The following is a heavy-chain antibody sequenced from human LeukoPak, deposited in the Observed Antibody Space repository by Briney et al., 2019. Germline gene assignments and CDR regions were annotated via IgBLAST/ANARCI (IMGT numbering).Heavy chain of an antibody. CDR2: IWNDGSTK. Sequence: GGSQRLSCAASGFTFSNYGMHWVRQAPGKGLEWVAVIWNDGSTKYYADSVKGRFSISRDNSNNTLFLQMNSLRAEDTAVYYCARDLWIQLWPGLFDYWGQGALVTVSS. CDR1: GFTFSNYG. V-gene: IGHV3-33*01. J-gene: IGHJ4*02. CDR3: ARDLWIQLWPGLFDY. D-gene: IGHD5-18*01.